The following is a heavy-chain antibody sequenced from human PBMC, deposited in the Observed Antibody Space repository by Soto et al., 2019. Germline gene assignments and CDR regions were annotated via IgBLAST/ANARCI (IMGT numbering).Heavy chain of an antibody. CDR2: IIPIFDTA. CDR1: GGTFSSYA. Sequence: GASVKVSCKASGGTFSSYAISWVRQAPGQGLEWMGGIIPIFDTANYAQKFQGRVTITADESTSTAYMELSSLRSEDTAVYYCARATYDSSGYYQYYFDYWGQGTLVTVSS. D-gene: IGHD3-22*01. CDR3: ARATYDSSGYYQYYFDY. J-gene: IGHJ4*02. V-gene: IGHV1-69*13.